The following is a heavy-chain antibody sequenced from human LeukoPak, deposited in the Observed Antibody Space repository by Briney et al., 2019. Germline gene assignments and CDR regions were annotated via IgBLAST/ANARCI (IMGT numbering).Heavy chain of an antibody. Sequence: GESLKISCQGSGYSFTSYWIGWVRQMPGKGLEWMGIIYIGDSETRYGPSFQGQVTISADKSISTAYLQWSGLKASDTAMYYCARLEMATITSFDYWGQGTLVTVSS. D-gene: IGHD5-24*01. CDR2: IYIGDSET. J-gene: IGHJ4*02. V-gene: IGHV5-51*01. CDR1: GYSFTSYW. CDR3: ARLEMATITSFDY.